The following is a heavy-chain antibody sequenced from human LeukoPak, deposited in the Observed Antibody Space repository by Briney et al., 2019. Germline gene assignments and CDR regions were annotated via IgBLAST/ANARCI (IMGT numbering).Heavy chain of an antibody. CDR3: AREEGGYFDS. J-gene: IGHJ4*02. CDR2: IKQDGSDK. D-gene: IGHD1-26*01. CDR1: GFTFSSYS. V-gene: IGHV3-7*01. Sequence: GGSLRLSCAASGFTFSSYSMNWVRQPPGKGLEWVANIKQDGSDKYYVDSVKGRFTISRDNAKNSLFLQINSLRIDDTAVYYCAREEGGYFDSWGQGTLVTVSS.